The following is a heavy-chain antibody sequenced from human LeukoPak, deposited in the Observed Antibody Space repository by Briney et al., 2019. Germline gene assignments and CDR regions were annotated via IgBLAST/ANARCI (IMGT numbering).Heavy chain of an antibody. CDR2: IRGSGHST. CDR3: ARDDVVVPAAIYDY. D-gene: IGHD2-2*02. V-gene: IGHV3-23*01. J-gene: IGHJ4*02. CDR1: GFTFSSYS. Sequence: PGGSLRLSCAASGFTFSSYSMNWVRQAPGKGLEWVSSIRGSGHSTYYADSVKGRFTISRDNFKNMLYLQMNSLTAADTAVYYCARDDVVVPAAIYDYWGQGTLVTVSS.